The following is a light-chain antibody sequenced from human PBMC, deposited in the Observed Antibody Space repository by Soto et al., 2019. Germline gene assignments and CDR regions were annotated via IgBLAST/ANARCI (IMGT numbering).Light chain of an antibody. CDR3: ASFTRSVTVV. Sequence: QSALTQPASVSGSPGQSITISCAGTSRDVGGYNYVSWYQQHPGKVPRLIISDVNKRPSGVSDRFSGSKSGNTASLTISGLQDEDEADYYCASFTRSVTVVFGGGTKLTVL. V-gene: IGLV2-14*03. CDR2: DVN. CDR1: SRDVGGYNY. J-gene: IGLJ2*01.